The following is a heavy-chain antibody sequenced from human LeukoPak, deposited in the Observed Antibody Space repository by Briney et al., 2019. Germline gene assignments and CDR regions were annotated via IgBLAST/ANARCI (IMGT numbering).Heavy chain of an antibody. CDR2: INPNSGGT. CDR3: ARVLAAARTSCYGY. J-gene: IGHJ4*02. Sequence: ASVKVSFKASGYTFAGYYIHWVRQAPGQGLEWMGWINPNSGGTNFAQKFQGRVTVTRDTSISTAYMELSWLRSDDTAVYYCARVLAAARTSCYGYWGQGTLVTVSS. D-gene: IGHD2-2*01. CDR1: GYTFAGYY. V-gene: IGHV1-2*02.